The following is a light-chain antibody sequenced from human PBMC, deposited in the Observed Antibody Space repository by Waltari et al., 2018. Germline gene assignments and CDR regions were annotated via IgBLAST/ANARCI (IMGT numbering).Light chain of an antibody. CDR2: DAS. Sequence: EIVLTQSPDFQSVTPKEKVTISCRASQSIGSSLTRYQQNPDQSPKLVLKDASQSISGVPSRFSGSGSGTDFTLTINSLEAEDAATYYCHQSSSLPLTFGGGTKVEIK. CDR3: HQSSSLPLT. V-gene: IGKV6-21*02. J-gene: IGKJ4*01. CDR1: QSIGSS.